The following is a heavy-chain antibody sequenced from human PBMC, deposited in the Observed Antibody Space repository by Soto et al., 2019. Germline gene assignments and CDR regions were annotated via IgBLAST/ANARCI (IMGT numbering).Heavy chain of an antibody. Sequence: GGSLRFSCAASGFNFSSYGMHWVRQAPGKGLEWVAVIWYDGSNKYYADSVKGRFTISRDNSKNTLYLQMNSLRAEDTAVYYCARPFDYSNPGVYGMDVWGQGTTVTVSS. V-gene: IGHV3-33*01. CDR3: ARPFDYSNPGVYGMDV. J-gene: IGHJ6*02. CDR1: GFNFSSYG. CDR2: IWYDGSNK. D-gene: IGHD4-4*01.